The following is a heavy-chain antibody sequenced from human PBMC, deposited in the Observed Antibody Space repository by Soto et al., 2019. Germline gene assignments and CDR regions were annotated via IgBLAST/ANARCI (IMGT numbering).Heavy chain of an antibody. J-gene: IGHJ4*02. V-gene: IGHV3-48*03. CDR2: ISSSGSTI. CDR1: GFTFSSYE. Sequence: VGSLRLSCAASGFTFSSYEMNWVRQAPGKGLEWVSYISSSGSTIYDADSVKGRFTISRDNAKNSLYLQMNSLRAEDTAAYYCARDPEHDYWGQGTLVTVSS. CDR3: ARDPEHDY.